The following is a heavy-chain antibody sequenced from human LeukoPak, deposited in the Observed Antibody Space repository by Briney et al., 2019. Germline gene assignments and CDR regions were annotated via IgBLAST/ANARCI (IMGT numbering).Heavy chain of an antibody. V-gene: IGHV3-21*01. CDR1: GFTFSNYG. Sequence: GGSLRLSCAASGFTFSNYGMNWVRQAPGKGLEWVSSIVSSSYMYYADSVKGRFTISRDNAKNSLYLQMSSLRAEDTAVYFCARISFLYYFDYWGQGTLVTVSS. CDR2: IVSSSYM. J-gene: IGHJ4*02. D-gene: IGHD2/OR15-2a*01. CDR3: ARISFLYYFDY.